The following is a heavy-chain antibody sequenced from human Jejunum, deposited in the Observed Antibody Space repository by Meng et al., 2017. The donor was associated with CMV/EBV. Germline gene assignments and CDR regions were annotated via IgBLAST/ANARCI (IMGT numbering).Heavy chain of an antibody. CDR3: ARRWSGIDY. Sequence: LSLPCTVSGGSISSYYWSWIRQPPGKGLEWIGYISYSGSTNYDPSLESRVTISKDTSKNQFSLKLSSVTAADTAMYYCARRWSGIDYWGQGTLVTVSS. J-gene: IGHJ4*02. CDR1: GGSISSYY. V-gene: IGHV4-59*01. CDR2: ISYSGST. D-gene: IGHD5-24*01.